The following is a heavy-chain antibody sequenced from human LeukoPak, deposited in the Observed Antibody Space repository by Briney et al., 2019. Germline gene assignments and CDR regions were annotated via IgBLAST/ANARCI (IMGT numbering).Heavy chain of an antibody. CDR2: ISTSSSYI. D-gene: IGHD3-10*01. J-gene: IGHJ6*02. Sequence: GGSLRLSCAASGFSFSSSTMNWVRQAPGKGLEWVSSISTSSSYIFYADSVKGRFTISRDNAQNSLYLQMNSLRAEDTAVYYCARERDSGSSGMDVWGQGTTVTVSS. CDR3: ARERDSGSSGMDV. V-gene: IGHV3-21*01. CDR1: GFSFSSST.